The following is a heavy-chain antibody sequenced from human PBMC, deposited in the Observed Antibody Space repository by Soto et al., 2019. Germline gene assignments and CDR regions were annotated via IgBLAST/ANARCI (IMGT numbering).Heavy chain of an antibody. V-gene: IGHV1-69*01. CDR3: ARSQGSSTSLAIYYYYYYGMDV. Sequence: QVQLVQSGAEVKKPGSSVKVSCKASGGNFSSYAISWVRQAPGQGLEWMGGMIPISGTANYAQKFQGRVTITADESTSTAYMELSSLRSEDTAVYYCARSQGSSTSLAIYYYYYYGMDVWGQGTTVTVSS. CDR2: MIPISGTA. J-gene: IGHJ6*02. D-gene: IGHD2-2*01. CDR1: GGNFSSYA.